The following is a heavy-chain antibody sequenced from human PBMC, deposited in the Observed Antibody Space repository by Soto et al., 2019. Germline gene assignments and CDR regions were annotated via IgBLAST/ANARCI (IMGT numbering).Heavy chain of an antibody. Sequence: PVKVSCKASGSTFSSHAISWLRQARGQGLEWMGGIIPIFGTGKYAQKFQGRVTITADESTSKAYMELSSLRSEDTAVYYCARGGVVIIRGMDVWGQGTKVTASS. J-gene: IGHJ6*02. CDR1: GSTFSSHA. V-gene: IGHV1-69*13. CDR2: IIPIFGTG. D-gene: IGHD3-3*01. CDR3: ARGGVVIIRGMDV.